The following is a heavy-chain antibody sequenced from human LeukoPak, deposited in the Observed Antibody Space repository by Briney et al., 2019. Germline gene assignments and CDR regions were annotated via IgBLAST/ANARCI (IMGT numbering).Heavy chain of an antibody. Sequence: GGSLRLSCAASGFTFSSYAMSWVRQAPGKGLEWVSAISGSGGSKYYADSVKGRFTISRDNSKNTLYLQMNSLRAEDTAVYYCAKDLSEYSGSPTAFDYWGQGTLVTVSS. J-gene: IGHJ4*02. CDR2: ISGSGGSK. D-gene: IGHD1-26*01. V-gene: IGHV3-23*01. CDR1: GFTFSSYA. CDR3: AKDLSEYSGSPTAFDY.